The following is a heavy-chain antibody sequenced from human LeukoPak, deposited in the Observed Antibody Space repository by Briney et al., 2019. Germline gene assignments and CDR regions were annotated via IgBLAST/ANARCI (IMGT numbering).Heavy chain of an antibody. Sequence: SETLSLTCTVSGGSISSYYWSWIRQPAGKGLEWIGRIYTSGSTNYKPSLKSRVTMSVDTSKNQFSLKLSSVTAADTAVYYCARTIGNYYDSSGYYAAHFDYWGQGTLVTVSS. CDR1: GGSISSYY. J-gene: IGHJ4*02. D-gene: IGHD3-22*01. CDR2: IYTSGST. V-gene: IGHV4-4*07. CDR3: ARTIGNYYDSSGYYAAHFDY.